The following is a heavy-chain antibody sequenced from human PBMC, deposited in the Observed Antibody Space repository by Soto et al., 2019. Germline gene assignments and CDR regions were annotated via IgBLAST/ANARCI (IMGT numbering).Heavy chain of an antibody. D-gene: IGHD6-13*01. CDR3: ARSPNPGYSSSWYQYYYYYGMDV. CDR2: INPNSGGT. J-gene: IGHJ6*02. CDR1: GYTFTGYY. Sequence: GASVKVSCKASGYTFTGYYMHWVRQAPGRGLEWMGWINPNSGGTNYAQKFQGWVTMTRDTSISTAYMELSRLRSDDTAVYYCARSPNPGYSSSWYQYYYYYGMDVWGQGTTVTVSS. V-gene: IGHV1-2*04.